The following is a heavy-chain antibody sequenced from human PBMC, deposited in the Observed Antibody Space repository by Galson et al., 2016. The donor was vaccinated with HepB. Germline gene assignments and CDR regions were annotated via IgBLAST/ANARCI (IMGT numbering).Heavy chain of an antibody. V-gene: IGHV3-30*01. CDR2: IPSDGDNK. J-gene: IGHJ6*02. CDR1: GFTFSGYG. CDR3: GMDV. Sequence: SLRLSCAASGFTFSGYGVNWVRQAPGKGLERVAGIPSDGDNKYDADSVKGRFTVSRDNPKNTLYLQMNSLRAEDTALYYCGMDVWGQGTAVTVSS.